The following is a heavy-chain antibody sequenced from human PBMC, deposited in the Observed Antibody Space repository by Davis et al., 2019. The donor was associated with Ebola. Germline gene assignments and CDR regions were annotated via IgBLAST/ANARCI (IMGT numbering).Heavy chain of an antibody. J-gene: IGHJ3*02. Sequence: GESLKISCAASGFSLTSYAMAWVRQAPGKGLEWVAVISYDATNRYYADSVKGRFTISRDNAKNSLHLQMNSLRAEDTAVYYCARDLVVSSGAFDIWGQGTMVTVSS. CDR1: GFSLTSYA. V-gene: IGHV3-30*03. CDR3: ARDLVVSSGAFDI. D-gene: IGHD5/OR15-5a*01. CDR2: ISYDATNR.